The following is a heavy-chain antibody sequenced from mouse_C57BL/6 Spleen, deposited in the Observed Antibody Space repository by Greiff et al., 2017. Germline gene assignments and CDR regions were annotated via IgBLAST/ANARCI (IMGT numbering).Heavy chain of an antibody. Sequence: VQLKESGPGLVQPSQSLSITCTVSGFSLTSYGVHWVRQSPGKGLEWLGVIWSGGSTDYNAAFISRLSISKDNSKSQVFFKMNSLQADDTAIYYCARTHGNWYFDVWGTGTTVTVSS. J-gene: IGHJ1*03. V-gene: IGHV2-2*01. CDR1: GFSLTSYG. CDR2: IWSGGST. CDR3: ARTHGNWYFDV. D-gene: IGHD2-1*01.